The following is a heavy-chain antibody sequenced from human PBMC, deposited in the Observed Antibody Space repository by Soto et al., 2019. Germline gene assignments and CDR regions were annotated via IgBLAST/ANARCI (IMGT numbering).Heavy chain of an antibody. CDR3: ARVYSSGWYFIDY. V-gene: IGHV3-48*02. CDR1: GFTFSSYS. Sequence: GGSLRLSCAASGFTFSSYSMNWVRQAPGKGLEWVSYISSSSSTIHYADSVKGRFTISRDNAKNSLYLQMNSLRDEDTAVYYCARVYSSGWYFIDYWGQGTLVTVSS. CDR2: ISSSSSTI. D-gene: IGHD6-19*01. J-gene: IGHJ4*02.